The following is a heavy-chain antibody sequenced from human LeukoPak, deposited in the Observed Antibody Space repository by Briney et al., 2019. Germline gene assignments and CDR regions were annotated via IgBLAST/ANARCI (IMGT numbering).Heavy chain of an antibody. Sequence: SETLSLTCAVYGGSFSGYYWSWIRQPPGKGLEWIGEINHSGSTNYNPSLKSRVTISVDTSKNQFSLKLSSVTAADTAVYYCAKSEWSPIVVVPAAIDYWGQGTLVTVSS. CDR2: INHSGST. D-gene: IGHD2-2*01. V-gene: IGHV4-34*01. J-gene: IGHJ4*02. CDR3: AKSEWSPIVVVPAAIDY. CDR1: GGSFSGYY.